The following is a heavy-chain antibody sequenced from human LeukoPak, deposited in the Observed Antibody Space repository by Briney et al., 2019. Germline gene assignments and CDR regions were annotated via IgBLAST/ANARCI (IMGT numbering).Heavy chain of an antibody. CDR1: GGSISSYY. D-gene: IGHD3-10*01. V-gene: IGHV4-59*12. CDR2: IYYSGST. CDR3: ARSRGFGRFSYYFDH. J-gene: IGHJ4*02. Sequence: SETLSLTCTVSGGSISSYYWSWIRQPPGKGLEWIGYIYYSGSTNYNPSLKSRVTISVDTSKNQFSLKLSSVTAADTAVYYCARSRGFGRFSYYFDHWGQGTLVTVSS.